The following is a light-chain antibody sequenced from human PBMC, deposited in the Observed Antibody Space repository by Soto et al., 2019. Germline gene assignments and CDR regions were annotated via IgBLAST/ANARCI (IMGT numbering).Light chain of an antibody. CDR2: DAS. Sequence: EIVMTQSQATLSVSPGERATLSCRATESVSTYLAWYQQKPGRAPRLLIYDASKRATGIPARFSGSGSGTGFTLTISSLEPEDFAVYYCQQRSKWPITFGQGTRLEI. CDR3: QQRSKWPIT. V-gene: IGKV3-11*01. CDR1: ESVSTY. J-gene: IGKJ5*01.